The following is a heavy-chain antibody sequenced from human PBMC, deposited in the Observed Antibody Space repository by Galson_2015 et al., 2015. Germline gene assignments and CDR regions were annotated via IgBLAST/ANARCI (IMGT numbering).Heavy chain of an antibody. V-gene: IGHV4-59*04. Sequence: ETLSLTCTVSGGSISSYYWSWIRQPPGKGLEWIGYIYHSGSTYYNPSLKSRVTISVDTSKNQFSLKLSSVTAADTAVYYCARYYYGSGSYYNFIGYWGQGTLVTVSS. CDR2: IYHSGST. CDR3: ARYYYGSGSYYNFIGY. CDR1: GGSISSYY. J-gene: IGHJ4*02. D-gene: IGHD3-10*01.